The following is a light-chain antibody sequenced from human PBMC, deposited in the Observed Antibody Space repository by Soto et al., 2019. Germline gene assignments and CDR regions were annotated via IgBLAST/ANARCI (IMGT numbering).Light chain of an antibody. CDR2: GAS. J-gene: IGKJ2*01. CDR3: QRYGTSLYT. V-gene: IGKV3-20*01. CDR1: QIISSTY. Sequence: DIVLTQSPGTLSLSPGERATLSCRASQIISSTYLGWYQQKPGQAPRLLIYGASSRDTGIPDRFSGSGSGTDFTLTISRLEPEDFAVYYCQRYGTSLYTFGQGTKLEIK.